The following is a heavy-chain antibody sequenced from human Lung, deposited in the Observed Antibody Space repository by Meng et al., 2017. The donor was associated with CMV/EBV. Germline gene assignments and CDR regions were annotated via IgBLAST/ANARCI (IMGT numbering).Heavy chain of an antibody. V-gene: IGHV1-46*01. Sequence: ASVKVSXKASGYTFTSYYMHWERQAPGQGLEWMGIINPSGGSTSYAQKFQGRVTMTRDTSTSTVYMELSSLRSEDTAVYYCAIAMVVTGFSDHDAFDIWGQGTMVTVSS. CDR3: AIAMVVTGFSDHDAFDI. CDR1: GYTFTSYY. D-gene: IGHD4-23*01. CDR2: INPSGGST. J-gene: IGHJ3*02.